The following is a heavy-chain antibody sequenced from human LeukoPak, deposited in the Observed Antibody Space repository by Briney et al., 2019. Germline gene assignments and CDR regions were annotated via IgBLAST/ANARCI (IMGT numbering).Heavy chain of an antibody. Sequence: GGSLRLSCAASEFTFSTYTMSWVRQAPGKGLEWVSYISSSGSPIYYADSVKGRFTISRDNAKNPLYLQMNSLRAEDTAVYYCAREMGATTVTAWGQGTLVTVSS. CDR1: EFTFSTYT. CDR2: ISSSGSPI. D-gene: IGHD4-17*01. J-gene: IGHJ5*02. CDR3: AREMGATTVTA. V-gene: IGHV3-48*04.